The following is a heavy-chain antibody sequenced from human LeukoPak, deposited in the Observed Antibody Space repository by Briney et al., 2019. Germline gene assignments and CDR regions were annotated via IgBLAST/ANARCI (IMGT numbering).Heavy chain of an antibody. Sequence: ASVKVSCKASGYTFTGYYMHWVRQAPGQGLEWMGWINPNSGGTNYAQKFQGRVTMTRDASISTAYMELSRLRSDDTAVYYCARGPGGRSGYYPLEDYYYYYYVDVWGKGTTVTVSS. CDR1: GYTFTGYY. J-gene: IGHJ6*03. CDR3: ARGPGGRSGYYPLEDYYYYYYVDV. CDR2: INPNSGGT. V-gene: IGHV1-2*02. D-gene: IGHD3-22*01.